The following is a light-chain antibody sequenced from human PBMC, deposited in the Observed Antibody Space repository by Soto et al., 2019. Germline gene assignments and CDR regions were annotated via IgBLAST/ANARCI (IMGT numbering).Light chain of an antibody. CDR3: ATWDDSLNGHVV. CDR1: RSNIGSNT. CDR2: SNK. V-gene: IGLV1-44*01. Sequence: QSVLTQPPSESGTPGQRVTISCSGSRSNIGSNTVNWYQQLPGTAPKFLIYSNKQRPSEVPKRFSGSKSGTSASLAISGLQSEDEADYCCATWDDSLNGHVVFGGGPKLTVL. J-gene: IGLJ2*01.